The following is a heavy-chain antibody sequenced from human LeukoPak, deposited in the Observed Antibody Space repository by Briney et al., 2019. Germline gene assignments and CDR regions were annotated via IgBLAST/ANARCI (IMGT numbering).Heavy chain of an antibody. Sequence: SETLSLTCTVSGGSISSGGYYWSWIRQHPGKGLEWIGYIYYSGSTYYNPSLRSRVTISVDTSKNQFSLKLSSVTAADTAVYYCARAGARPIGPVDYWRQGTLVTVSS. J-gene: IGHJ4*02. CDR1: GGSISSGGYY. CDR3: ARAGARPIGPVDY. CDR2: IYYSGST. V-gene: IGHV4-31*03. D-gene: IGHD1-26*01.